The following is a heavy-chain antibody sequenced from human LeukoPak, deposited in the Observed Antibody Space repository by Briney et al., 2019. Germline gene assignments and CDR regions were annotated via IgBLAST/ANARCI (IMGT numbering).Heavy chain of an antibody. J-gene: IGHJ4*02. CDR2: INTDGSTT. CDR1: GVTFSNDW. Sequence: GGSLRLSCAASGVTFSNDWMHWVRQAPGKGLVWVSRINTDGSTTTYADSVKGRFTISRDNAKNTLFLQMNSLRVEDTAVYYRTRGRGGRYHYWGQGTLVTVSS. CDR3: TRGRGGRYHY. D-gene: IGHD3-16*02. V-gene: IGHV3-74*01.